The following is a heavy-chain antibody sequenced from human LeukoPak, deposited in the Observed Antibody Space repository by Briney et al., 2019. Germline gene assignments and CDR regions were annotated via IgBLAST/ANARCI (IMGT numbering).Heavy chain of an antibody. CDR3: AKDRWWEPTDFSFDY. V-gene: IGHV1-3*01. Sequence: GASVKVSCKASGYTFTSYAMHWVRQAPGQRLEWMGWINAGNGSTKYSQKFQGRVTITRDTSASTAYMELSSLRSEDTAVYYCAKDRWWEPTDFSFDYWGQGTLVTVSS. CDR2: INAGNGST. D-gene: IGHD1-26*01. J-gene: IGHJ4*02. CDR1: GYTFTSYA.